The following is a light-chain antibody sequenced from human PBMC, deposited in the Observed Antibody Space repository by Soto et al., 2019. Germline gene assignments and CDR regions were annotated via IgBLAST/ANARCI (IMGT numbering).Light chain of an antibody. V-gene: IGKV1-39*01. CDR1: QGISSY. CDR2: AAS. J-gene: IGKJ1*01. Sequence: DIQLTQSPSFLSASVGDRVTITCRASQGISSYLAWYQQKPGKAPKLLIHAASSLQSGVPSRFSGSGSGTDYTLTISSLQPEDFATYYCQQSYSMPLTFGQGTRWIS. CDR3: QQSYSMPLT.